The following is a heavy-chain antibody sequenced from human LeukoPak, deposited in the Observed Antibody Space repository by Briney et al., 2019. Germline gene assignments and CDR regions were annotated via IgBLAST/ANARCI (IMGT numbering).Heavy chain of an antibody. CDR2: IGPNSGGT. CDR3: ARELCSGSYYVAY. CDR1: GYXFTGYY. V-gene: IGHV1-2*02. D-gene: IGHD1-26*01. J-gene: IGHJ4*02. Sequence: GASVKVSCRASGYXFTGYYMYWVRQAPGQGLEWVGWIGPNSGGTNFAQKFQGRVTMTRDTSISTAFMELSGLRSDDTAVYYCARELCSGSYYVAYWGQGTLVTVSS.